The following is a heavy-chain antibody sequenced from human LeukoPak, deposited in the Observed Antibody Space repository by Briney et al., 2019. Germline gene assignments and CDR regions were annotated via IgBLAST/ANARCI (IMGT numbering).Heavy chain of an antibody. J-gene: IGHJ5*02. Sequence: GGSLRLSCAASGFTFGNYWMSWVRQAPGRGLDWVATIKQDGILKHYVDSVEGRFTISRDNAANSLYLHMDNLRVEDTAVYYCARLGGETTRFDLWGQGALVTVSS. CDR2: IKQDGILK. CDR3: ARLGGETTRFDL. CDR1: GFTFGNYW. V-gene: IGHV3-7*01. D-gene: IGHD3-16*01.